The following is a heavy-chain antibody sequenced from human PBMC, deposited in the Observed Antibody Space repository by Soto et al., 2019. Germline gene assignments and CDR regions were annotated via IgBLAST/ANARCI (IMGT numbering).Heavy chain of an antibody. CDR1: GFTFSNYW. CDR3: VRDSHGDY. V-gene: IGHV3-74*01. CDR2: IDHDGPT. J-gene: IGHJ4*02. Sequence: EVQLVESGGGLVQPGGSLRLSCAGSGFTFSNYWMHWVRQAPGKGLEWVSRIDHDGPTDYADSVRGRFTISRDNAENTPYLQMNRLRPEDTAVYYCVRDSHGDYWGQGTLVTVSS.